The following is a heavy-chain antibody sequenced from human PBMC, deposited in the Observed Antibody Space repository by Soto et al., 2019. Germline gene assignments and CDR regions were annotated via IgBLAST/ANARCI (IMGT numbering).Heavy chain of an antibody. D-gene: IGHD3-10*01. V-gene: IGHV3-49*04. Sequence: LRLSCTASGFTFGDYAMSWVRQAPGKGLEWVGFIRSKGSGGTSEYAASVKGRFTFSRDDSKSIAYLQMNSLKIEDTAVYYCTRDQPITPWGQGTMVTVSS. CDR2: IRSKGSGGTS. CDR3: TRDQPITP. J-gene: IGHJ3*01. CDR1: GFTFGDYA.